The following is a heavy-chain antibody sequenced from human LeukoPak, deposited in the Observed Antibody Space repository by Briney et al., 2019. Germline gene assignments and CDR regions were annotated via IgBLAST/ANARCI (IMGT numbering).Heavy chain of an antibody. Sequence: GGSLRLSCAASGFTFSSYWMHWVRQAPGKGLVWVSRIKSDGKTNYADSVKGRFTISRDNSKNTLYLQMNSLRAEDTAVYYCAKSDYYDSSGHPSSFEYWGQGTLVTVSS. CDR1: GFTFSSYW. J-gene: IGHJ4*02. CDR2: IKSDGKT. CDR3: AKSDYYDSSGHPSSFEY. V-gene: IGHV3-74*01. D-gene: IGHD3-22*01.